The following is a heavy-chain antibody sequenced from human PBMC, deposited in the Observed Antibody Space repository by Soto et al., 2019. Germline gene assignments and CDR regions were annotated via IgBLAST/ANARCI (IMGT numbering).Heavy chain of an antibody. Sequence: QVQLVQSGAEVKKPGSSVKVSCKASGGTFSSYVISWVRQAPGQGLEWMGGIIPIFGTANYAQKFQGRVTITADESTSTAYMELSSLRSEDTAVYYCARKRWIQLWWDSWFDPWGQGTLVTVSS. CDR1: GGTFSSYV. CDR2: IIPIFGTA. D-gene: IGHD5-18*01. V-gene: IGHV1-69*01. CDR3: ARKRWIQLWWDSWFDP. J-gene: IGHJ5*02.